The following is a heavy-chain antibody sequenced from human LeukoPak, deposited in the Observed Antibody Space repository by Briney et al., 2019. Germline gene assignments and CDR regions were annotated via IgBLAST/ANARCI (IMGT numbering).Heavy chain of an antibody. CDR1: GYSFTTYW. J-gene: IGHJ4*02. CDR3: ARHPHPRYCSSTSCYTAGDY. CDR2: IYPGDSDT. V-gene: IGHV5-51*01. Sequence: GESLKISCKASGYSFTTYWIGWVRQMPGKGLEWMGIIYPGDSDTRYSPSFQGQVTISADKSISTAYLQWSSLKASDTAMYYCARHPHPRYCSSTSCYTAGDYWGQGTLVTVSS. D-gene: IGHD2-2*02.